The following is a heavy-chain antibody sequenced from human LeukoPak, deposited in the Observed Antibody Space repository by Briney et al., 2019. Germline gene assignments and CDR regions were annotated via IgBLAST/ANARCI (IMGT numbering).Heavy chain of an antibody. D-gene: IGHD6-19*01. J-gene: IGHJ5*02. CDR2: IYPGDSDT. CDR3: ARRRRSSENWFDP. V-gene: IGHV5-51*01. CDR1: GYSFTSYW. Sequence: GESLKISCKGSGYSFTSYWIGWVRQMPGKGLECMGIIYPGDSDTGYSPSFQGQVTISADKSISTAYLQWSSLKASDTAMYYCARRRRSSENWFDPWGQGTLVTVSS.